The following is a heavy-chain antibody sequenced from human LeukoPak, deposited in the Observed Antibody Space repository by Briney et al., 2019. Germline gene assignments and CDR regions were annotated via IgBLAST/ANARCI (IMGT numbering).Heavy chain of an antibody. CDR2: IIPIFGTA. CDR1: GGTFSSYA. D-gene: IGHD3-9*01. V-gene: IGHV1-69*05. CDR3: ARVKYYDILTGPDY. J-gene: IGHJ4*02. Sequence: SVKVSCKASGGTFSSYAISWVRQAPGQGLEWMGGIIPIFGTANYAQKLQGRVTMTTDTSTSTAYMELRSLRSDDTAVYYCARVKYYDILTGPDYWGQGTLVTVSS.